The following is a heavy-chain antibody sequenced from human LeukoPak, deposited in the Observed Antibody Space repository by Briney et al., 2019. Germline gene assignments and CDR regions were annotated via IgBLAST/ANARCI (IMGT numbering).Heavy chain of an antibody. D-gene: IGHD4-11*01. CDR2: VYYNGNT. V-gene: IGHV4-59*11. CDR3: ARHKNSNYYFDY. J-gene: IGHJ4*02. CDR1: GGSISGPY. Sequence: KPSETLSLTCTVSGGSISGPYWSWIRQPPGKGLEWIGYVYYNGNTNYNPSLKSQVTVSVDTSNNQFSLKLTSVTAADTAVYYCARHKNSNYYFDYWGQGTLVTVSS.